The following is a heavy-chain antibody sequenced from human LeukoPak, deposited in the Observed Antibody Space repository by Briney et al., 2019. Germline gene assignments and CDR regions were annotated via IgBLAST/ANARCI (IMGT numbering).Heavy chain of an antibody. CDR1: GGSISSYY. CDR3: ARRGQDERATTNHLYWYFDL. CDR2: IYYSGST. Sequence: SETLSLTCTVSGGSISSYYWSWIRQPPGKGLEWIGYIYYSGSTNYNPSLKSRVTISVDTSKNQFSLKLSSVTAADTAVYYCARRGQDERATTNHLYWYFDLWGRGTLVTVSS. J-gene: IGHJ2*01. D-gene: IGHD1/OR15-1a*01. V-gene: IGHV4-59*08.